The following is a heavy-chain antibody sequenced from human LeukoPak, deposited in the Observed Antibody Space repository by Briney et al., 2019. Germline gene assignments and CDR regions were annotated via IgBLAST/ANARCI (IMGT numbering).Heavy chain of an antibody. Sequence: GGSLRLSCAASGFTFSSYSMNWVRQAPGKGLEWVSFMSGSSNYIYYADSVKGRFTIARDNAKNSLYLQMNRLRAEDTAVYYCARVGSTWSYFDYWGQGTLVTVSS. CDR3: ARVGSTWSYFDY. CDR1: GFTFSSYS. CDR2: MSGSSNYI. D-gene: IGHD6-13*01. V-gene: IGHV3-21*01. J-gene: IGHJ4*02.